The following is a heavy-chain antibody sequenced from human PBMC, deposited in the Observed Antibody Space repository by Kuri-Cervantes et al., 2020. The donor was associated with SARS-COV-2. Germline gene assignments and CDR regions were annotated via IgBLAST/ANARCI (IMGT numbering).Heavy chain of an antibody. V-gene: IGHV4-39*01. CDR1: GVSISSTSYY. CDR2: INYIGNS. CDR3: ARHPNSMSGFDP. J-gene: IGHJ5*02. D-gene: IGHD3-3*02. Sequence: PSETLSLTCTVSGVSISSTSYYWAWIRQPPGKGLEWIGSINYIGNSYRNPSLRSRVIMSVDTSKNQFSVNINSVTAADTAIYFCARHPNSMSGFDPWGQGTPVTVSS.